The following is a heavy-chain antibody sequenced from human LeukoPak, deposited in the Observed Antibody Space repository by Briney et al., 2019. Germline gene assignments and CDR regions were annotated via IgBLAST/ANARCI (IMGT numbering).Heavy chain of an antibody. CDR2: INGAGNKK. V-gene: IGHV3-74*01. CDR1: GLTFYGYW. Sequence: GGSLRLSCEASGLTFYGYWMHWFRQLPGKGLVWVSEINGAGNKKNYADSVRGRFAVSRDNAKDTVYLQMDSLRVEDTAVYYCARGTVGAPGIDYWGQGALVSVSS. D-gene: IGHD6-13*01. J-gene: IGHJ4*02. CDR3: ARGTVGAPGIDY.